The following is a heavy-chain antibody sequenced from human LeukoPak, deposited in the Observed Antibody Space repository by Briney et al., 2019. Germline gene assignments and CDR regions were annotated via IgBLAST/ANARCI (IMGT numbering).Heavy chain of an antibody. V-gene: IGHV4-4*09. Sequence: SETLSLTCTVSDGSISSYHWSWVRQPPGKGLEWIGYILTSGTTNYNPSLKSRLTISVDTSKNQFTLKLSSVTAADTAVYYCARLRVSGSYLYYFDYWGQGTLVTVSS. CDR3: ARLRVSGSYLYYFDY. D-gene: IGHD1-26*01. CDR1: DGSISSYH. CDR2: ILTSGTT. J-gene: IGHJ4*02.